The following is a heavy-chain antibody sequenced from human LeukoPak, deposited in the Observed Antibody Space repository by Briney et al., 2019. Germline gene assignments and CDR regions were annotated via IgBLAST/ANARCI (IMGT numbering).Heavy chain of an antibody. Sequence: GGSLRLSCAASGLTLSSDWMHWVRQAPGKGLVWVSRINSDGSSTSYADSVKGRFTISRDNAKNTLFLQMNSLRAEDTAVYYCARDIGSTGYYDYWGQGTLVTVSS. CDR3: ARDIGSTGYYDY. CDR1: GLTLSSDW. D-gene: IGHD3-22*01. CDR2: INSDGSST. J-gene: IGHJ4*02. V-gene: IGHV3-74*01.